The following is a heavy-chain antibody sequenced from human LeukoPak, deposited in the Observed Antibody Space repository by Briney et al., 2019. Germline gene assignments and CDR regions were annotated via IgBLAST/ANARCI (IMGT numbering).Heavy chain of an antibody. J-gene: IGHJ4*02. CDR1: GYSISSGFY. D-gene: IGHD3-16*02. V-gene: IGHV4-38-2*02. CDR2: IFHSGST. CDR3: ARHGPRPGTAVWGSYRSRYYFDY. Sequence: PSETLSLTCSVSGYSISSGFYWGWIRQPPGKGLEWIGSIFHSGSTYYNPSLKSRVTISVDTSKNQFSLKLSSVTAADTAVYYCARHGPRPGTAVWGSYRSRYYFDYWGQGTLVTVSS.